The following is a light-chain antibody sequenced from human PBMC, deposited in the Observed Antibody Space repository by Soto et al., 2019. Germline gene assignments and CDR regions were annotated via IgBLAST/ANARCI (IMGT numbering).Light chain of an antibody. Sequence: DLQMTQSPSSLSASIGDRVTITCQASQDVNNSLNWYQQKPRKAPNLLIYDVSNVGTGVPSRFGGSGSGTDFTFTISRLQPEDIGAYYCQQYYRVPVTFGQGTRLE. CDR3: QQYYRVPVT. CDR1: QDVNNS. CDR2: DVS. V-gene: IGKV1-33*01. J-gene: IGKJ5*01.